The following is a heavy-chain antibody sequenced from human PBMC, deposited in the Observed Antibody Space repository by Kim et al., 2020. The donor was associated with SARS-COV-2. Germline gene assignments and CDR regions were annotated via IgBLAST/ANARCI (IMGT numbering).Heavy chain of an antibody. Sequence: SETLSLTCTVSGGSVSSGSYYWSWIRQPPGKGLEWIGYIYYSGSTNYNPSLKSRVTISVDTSKNQFSPKLSSVTAADTAVYYCARAPTYCSSTSCYGGWFDPWGQGTLVTVSS. D-gene: IGHD2-2*01. CDR2: IYYSGST. CDR1: GGSVSSGSYY. CDR3: ARAPTYCSSTSCYGGWFDP. V-gene: IGHV4-61*01. J-gene: IGHJ5*02.